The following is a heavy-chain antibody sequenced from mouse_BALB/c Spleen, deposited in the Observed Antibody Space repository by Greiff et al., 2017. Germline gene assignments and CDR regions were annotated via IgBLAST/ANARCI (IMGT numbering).Heavy chain of an antibody. J-gene: IGHJ4*01. V-gene: IGHV5-17*02. CDR2: ISSGSSTI. CDR3: ARVDY. CDR1: GFTFSSFG. Sequence: EVKLVESGGGLVQPGGSRKLSCAASGFTFSSFGMHWVRQAPEKGLEWVAYISSGSSTIYYADTVKGRFTISRDNPKNTLYLQMTSLRSEDTAMYYCARVDYWGQGTSVTVSS.